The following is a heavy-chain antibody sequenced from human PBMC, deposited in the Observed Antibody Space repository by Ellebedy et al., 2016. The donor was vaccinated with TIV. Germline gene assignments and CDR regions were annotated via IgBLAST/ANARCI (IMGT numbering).Heavy chain of an antibody. J-gene: IGHJ4*02. CDR3: ARHFYCSGGNCYSILDF. CDR1: GYSFTSYW. Sequence: GESLKISCKGSGYSFTSYWIGWVRQMPGKGLEWMGIISPGDSDTSYSPSFQGQVTISADKSFNTAYLQWSSLKASDTAMYYCARHFYCSGGNCYSILDFWGQGTLVTVSS. D-gene: IGHD2-15*01. V-gene: IGHV5-51*01. CDR2: ISPGDSDT.